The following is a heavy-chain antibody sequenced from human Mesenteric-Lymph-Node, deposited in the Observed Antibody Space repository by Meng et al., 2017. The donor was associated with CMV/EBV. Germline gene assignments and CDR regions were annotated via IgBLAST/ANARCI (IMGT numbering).Heavy chain of an antibody. V-gene: IGHV5-51*01. J-gene: IGHJ4*02. CDR3: ARGGSSGYDYSFDY. CDR1: GYSFTSYW. CDR2: MYPGDSDI. Sequence: KGSGYSFTSYWIGWVRQMPGTGLEWMGIMYPGDSDIRYSPSFRGQVTISADKSISTAYLQWSSLKASDTAMYYCARGGSSGYDYSFDYWGQGTLVTVSS. D-gene: IGHD5-12*01.